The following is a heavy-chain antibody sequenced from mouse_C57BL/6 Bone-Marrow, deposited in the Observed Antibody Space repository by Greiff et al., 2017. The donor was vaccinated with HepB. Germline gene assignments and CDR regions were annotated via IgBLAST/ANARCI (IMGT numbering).Heavy chain of an antibody. CDR3: ALLWLGRDYFDY. J-gene: IGHJ2*01. Sequence: QVQLKQSGAELAKPGASVKLSCKASGYTFTSYWMHWVKQRPGQGLEWIGYINPSSGYTKYNQKFKDKATLTADKSSSTAYMQLSSLTYEDSAVYYCALLWLGRDYFDYWGQGTTLTVSS. D-gene: IGHD2-2*01. CDR1: GYTFTSYW. V-gene: IGHV1-7*01. CDR2: INPSSGYT.